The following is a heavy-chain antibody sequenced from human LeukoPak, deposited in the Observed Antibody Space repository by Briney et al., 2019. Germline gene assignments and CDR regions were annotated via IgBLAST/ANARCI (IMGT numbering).Heavy chain of an antibody. CDR1: GFTFSSYW. CDR2: IKQDGSEK. D-gene: IGHD6-19*01. V-gene: IGHV3-7*01. CDR3: AKEVQAVAGPLRFFDY. J-gene: IGHJ4*02. Sequence: GGSLRLSCAASGFTFSSYWMSWVRRAPGKGLEWVANIKQDGSEKYYVDSVKGRFTISRDNAKNSLYLQMNSLRAEDTAVYYCAKEVQAVAGPLRFFDYWGQGTLVTVSS.